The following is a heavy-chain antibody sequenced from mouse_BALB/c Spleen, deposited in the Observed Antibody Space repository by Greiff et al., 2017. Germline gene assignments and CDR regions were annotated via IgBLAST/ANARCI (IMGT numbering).Heavy chain of an antibody. Sequence: VMLVESGGGLVKPGGSLKLSCAASGFTFSSYAMSWVRQTPEKRLEWVASISSGGSTYYPDSVKGRFTISRDNARNILYLQMSSLRSEDTAMYYCAGEDGYDEAWFAYWGQGTLVTVSA. CDR1: GFTFSSYA. D-gene: IGHD2-2*01. J-gene: IGHJ3*01. CDR3: AGEDGYDEAWFAY. CDR2: ISSGGST. V-gene: IGHV5-6-5*01.